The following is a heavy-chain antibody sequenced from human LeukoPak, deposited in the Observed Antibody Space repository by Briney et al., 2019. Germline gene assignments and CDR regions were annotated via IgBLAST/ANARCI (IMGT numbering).Heavy chain of an antibody. CDR1: GGSFSDYY. Sequence: TSETLSLTCAVYGGSFSDYYRTWIRQPPGKGLEWIGEINHSGSTNYNPSLKSRVTISVDTSKKQFFLRLSSVTAADTAVYYCAKGHRYSSGWYWSHWFDPWGQGTLVTVSS. CDR3: AKGHRYSSGWYWSHWFDP. D-gene: IGHD6-19*01. V-gene: IGHV4-34*01. J-gene: IGHJ5*02. CDR2: INHSGST.